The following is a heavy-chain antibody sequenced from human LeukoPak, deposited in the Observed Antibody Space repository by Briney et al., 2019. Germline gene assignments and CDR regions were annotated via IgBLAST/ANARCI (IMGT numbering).Heavy chain of an antibody. CDR2: INHDGST. J-gene: IGHJ3*02. D-gene: IGHD5-18*01. CDR1: GGSFSGYY. V-gene: IGHV4-34*01. CDR3: ARGRGYNAFDI. Sequence: SETLSLTCAVYGGSFSGYYWSWIRQPPGKGLEWIGEINHDGSTNYNPSLKSRVTISVDTSKNQFSLRLSSVTAADTAVYSCARGRGYNAFDIRGQVMMVTVSS.